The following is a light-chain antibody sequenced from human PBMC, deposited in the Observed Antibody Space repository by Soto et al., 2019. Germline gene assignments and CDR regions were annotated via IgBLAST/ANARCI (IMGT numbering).Light chain of an antibody. CDR1: SSDVGAFIY. Sequence: QSVLTQPASVSGSPGQSLTISCTGTSSDVGAFIYVSWYQQHPGRAPKLMIYEVGNRPSGVSNRFSGSKSGNTASLTISGLQAEDEAHYYCSSFTSISTFVFGTGTKVTVL. CDR2: EVG. J-gene: IGLJ1*01. CDR3: SSFTSISTFV. V-gene: IGLV2-14*01.